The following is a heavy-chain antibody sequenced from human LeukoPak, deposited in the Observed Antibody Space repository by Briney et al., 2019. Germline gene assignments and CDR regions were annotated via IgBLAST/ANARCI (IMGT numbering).Heavy chain of an antibody. D-gene: IGHD2-2*01. CDR2: INQDGGEK. CDR3: ARDIVVVPATFDY. J-gene: IGHJ4*02. CDR1: GFTFSSYW. V-gene: IGHV3-7*01. Sequence: GGSLRLSCAASGFTFSSYWMSWVRQAPAEGLEWVSNINQDGGEKFYVDSVKGRFTISRDNAKNSLYLQMNSLRAEDTAMYYCARDIVVVPATFDYWGQGTLVSVSS.